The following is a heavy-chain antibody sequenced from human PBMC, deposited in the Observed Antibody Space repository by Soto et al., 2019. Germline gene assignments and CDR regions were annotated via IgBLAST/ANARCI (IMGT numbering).Heavy chain of an antibody. V-gene: IGHV5-10-1*01. CDR1: GYTFFSFW. J-gene: IGHJ4*02. D-gene: IGHD2-2*01. Sequence: GESLKISCHGSGYTFFSFWTVWVRQVPGKGLEWVGRIDPGDSSATYSPTFQGHVTISADRSTRSAYLQWRSLRASDTAIYFCARRYCSRADCYSDSWGQGILVTVSS. CDR2: IDPGDSSA. CDR3: ARRYCSRADCYSDS.